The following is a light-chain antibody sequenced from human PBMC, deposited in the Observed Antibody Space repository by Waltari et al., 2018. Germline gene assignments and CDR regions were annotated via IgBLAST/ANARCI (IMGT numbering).Light chain of an antibody. CDR1: SGHSTNI. CDR3: QTGGHGTWV. J-gene: IGLJ3*02. V-gene: IGLV4-69*01. Sequence: QLVVTQSPSASAPLGASVKLTCTLSSGHSTNIVAWLQQRPEKGPRSLMKVNSDGSHIKGDGIPDRFSGSSSGAERYLTISSLQSDDEADYFCQTGGHGTWVFGGGTTLTVL. CDR2: VNSDGSH.